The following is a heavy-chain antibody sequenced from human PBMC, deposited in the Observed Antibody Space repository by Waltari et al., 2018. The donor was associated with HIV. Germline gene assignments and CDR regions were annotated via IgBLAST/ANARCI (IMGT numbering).Heavy chain of an antibody. CDR1: GGSVINSDYY. J-gene: IGHJ6*02. Sequence: QLQLQQSGPGLVKPSETLSLTCTVSGGSVINSDYYWDFIRQSPGKGLEWIGNIYYTGTTFYNPSLKSRVTMSADLSRNQFSLRLNSVTAADTVIYYCARRPRMAAFYLYYGMDVWGQGTTVTVSS. V-gene: IGHV4-39*01. CDR2: IYYTGTT. CDR3: ARRPRMAAFYLYYGMDV. D-gene: IGHD2-8*01.